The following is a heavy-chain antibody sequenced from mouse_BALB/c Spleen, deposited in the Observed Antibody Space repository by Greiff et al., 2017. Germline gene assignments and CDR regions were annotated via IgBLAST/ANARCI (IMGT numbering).Heavy chain of an antibody. J-gene: IGHJ4*01. V-gene: IGHV1-7*01. CDR1: GYTFTSYW. CDR2: INPSTGYT. Sequence: VQLQQSGAELAKPGASVKMSCKASGYTFTSYWMHWVKQRPGQGLEWIGYINPSTGYTEYNQKFKDKATLTADKSSSTAYMQLSSLTSEDSAVYYCASRDYDYAMDDWGQGTSVTVSS. D-gene: IGHD2-4*01. CDR3: ASRDYDYAMDD.